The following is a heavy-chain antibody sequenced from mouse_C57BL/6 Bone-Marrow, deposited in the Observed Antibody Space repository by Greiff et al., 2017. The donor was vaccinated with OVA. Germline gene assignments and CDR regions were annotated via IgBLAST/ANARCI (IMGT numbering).Heavy chain of an antibody. V-gene: IGHV3-6*01. CDR1: GYSITSGYY. Sequence: DVKLVESGPGLVKPSQSLSLTCSVTGYSITSGYYWNWIRQFPGNKLEWMGYISYDGSNNYNPSLKNRISITRDTSKNQFFLKLNSVTTEDTATYYCAREASYAMDYWGQGTSVTVSS. J-gene: IGHJ4*01. CDR2: ISYDGSN. CDR3: AREASYAMDY.